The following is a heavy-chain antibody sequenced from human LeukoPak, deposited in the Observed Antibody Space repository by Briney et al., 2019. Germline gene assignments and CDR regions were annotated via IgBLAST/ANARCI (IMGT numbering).Heavy chain of an antibody. V-gene: IGHV1-69*04. J-gene: IGHJ4*02. CDR1: GGTFSSYV. D-gene: IGHD3-22*01. CDR2: IIPMFGIA. CDR3: ARDYPMSPPLDY. Sequence: ASVKVSCKASGGTFSSYVISWVRQAPGQGLEWMGRIIPMFGIANYAQKFQGRVTMTTDTSTSTAYMELRSLRSDDTAVYYCARDYPMSPPLDYWGQGTLVTVPS.